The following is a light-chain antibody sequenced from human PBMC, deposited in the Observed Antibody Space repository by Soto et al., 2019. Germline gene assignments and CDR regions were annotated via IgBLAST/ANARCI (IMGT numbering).Light chain of an antibody. J-gene: IGKJ5*01. Sequence: LMTQSPATLSVSPGERATLSCRASESVSSNLAWYQQRPGQAPRLLIYGASTRATDTPVGFRGSGCGTEFTLTISSLQSEDFAVYYCQQYNSWPPSIIFGQGTRLEMK. CDR1: ESVSSN. V-gene: IGKV3-15*01. CDR2: GAS. CDR3: QQYNSWPPSII.